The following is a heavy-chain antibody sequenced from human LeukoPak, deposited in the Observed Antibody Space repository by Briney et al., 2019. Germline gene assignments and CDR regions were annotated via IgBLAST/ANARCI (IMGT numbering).Heavy chain of an antibody. Sequence: PGRSLRLSCAASGFTFSTYAMHWVRQAPGKGLEWVAVTSSDGTVKYYPDSVKGRFTISRDNSKNTLYLVMNSLRAEDAAIYYCAKDGEINSGWYPYFGSWGQGILVTVSS. CDR1: GFTFSTYA. CDR2: TSSDGTVK. V-gene: IGHV3-30-3*01. J-gene: IGHJ4*02. CDR3: AKDGEINSGWYPYFGS. D-gene: IGHD6-19*01.